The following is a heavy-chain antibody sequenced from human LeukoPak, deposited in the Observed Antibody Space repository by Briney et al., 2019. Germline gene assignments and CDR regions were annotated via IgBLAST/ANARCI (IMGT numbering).Heavy chain of an antibody. D-gene: IGHD1-26*01. V-gene: IGHV3-74*01. Sequence: PGGSLRLSCAASGFSFSNYWMHWVRQAPGKGLVWVSRINSDGSSTTYADSVKGRFTISRDNAKNTLYLQMNSLRAEDTAVYYCARYRYSGSYYYYYMDVWGKGTTVTISS. CDR1: GFSFSNYW. CDR3: ARYRYSGSYYYYYMDV. J-gene: IGHJ6*03. CDR2: INSDGSST.